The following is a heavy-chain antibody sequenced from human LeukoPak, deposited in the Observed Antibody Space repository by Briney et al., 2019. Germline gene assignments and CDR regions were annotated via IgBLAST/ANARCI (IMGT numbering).Heavy chain of an antibody. CDR1: GFTFSSYG. D-gene: IGHD3-10*01. V-gene: IGHV3-30*18. CDR3: AKDRYYYGSEVDY. Sequence: GGSLRLSCAASGFTFSSYGMHWVRQAPGKGLEWVAVISYDGSNKYYADSVKGRFTISRDNSKNTLYLQMNSLRAEDTAVYYCAKDRYYYGSEVDYWGQGTLVTVSS. CDR2: ISYDGSNK. J-gene: IGHJ4*02.